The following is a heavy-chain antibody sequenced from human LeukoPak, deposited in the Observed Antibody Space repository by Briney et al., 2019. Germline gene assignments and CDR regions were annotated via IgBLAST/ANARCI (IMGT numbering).Heavy chain of an antibody. CDR1: GFTFSNYA. D-gene: IGHD3-10*01. V-gene: IGHV3-23*01. CDR2: ISGNGEMT. Sequence: GGSLRLSCAVSGFTFSNYAMTWVRQAPGKGLEWVSGISGNGEMTNYVDSVKGRFAISRDNSKNTLHLQMNSLRAEDTALYYCARGSAVSSFEGRLWGRGTLVTVSS. J-gene: IGHJ4*02. CDR3: ARGSAVSSFEGRL.